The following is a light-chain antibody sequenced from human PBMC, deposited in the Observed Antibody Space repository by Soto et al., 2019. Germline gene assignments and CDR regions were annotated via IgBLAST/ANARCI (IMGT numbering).Light chain of an antibody. V-gene: IGKV1-5*03. Sequence: DIQMTQSPSTLSGSVGDRVTITCRASQTISSWLAWYQQKPGKAPKLLIYKASTLKSGVPSRFSGSGSGTEFTLTISSLQPDDFATYYCQQYESSSPTFGQGTKV. CDR3: QQYESSSPT. CDR2: KAS. J-gene: IGKJ1*01. CDR1: QTISSW.